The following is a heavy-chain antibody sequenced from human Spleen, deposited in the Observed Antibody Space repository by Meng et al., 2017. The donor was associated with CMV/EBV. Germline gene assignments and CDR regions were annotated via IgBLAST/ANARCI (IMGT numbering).Heavy chain of an antibody. D-gene: IGHD4-11*01. V-gene: IGHV3-53*01. CDR1: GFTVSSNY. Sequence: GGSLRLSCAASGFTVSSNYMSWVRQAPGKGLEWVSLIYSGGSTYYADSVKGRFTISRDNSKNTLYLQMTSLRAEDTAVYYCARAYMNTDYGMDVWGQGTTVTVSS. J-gene: IGHJ6*02. CDR2: IYSGGST. CDR3: ARAYMNTDYGMDV.